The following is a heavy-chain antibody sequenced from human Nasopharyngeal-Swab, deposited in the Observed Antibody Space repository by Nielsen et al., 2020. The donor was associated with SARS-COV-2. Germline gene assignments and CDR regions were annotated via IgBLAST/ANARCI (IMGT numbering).Heavy chain of an antibody. D-gene: IGHD1-1*01. CDR2: IDPSDSYS. V-gene: IGHV5-10-1*01. Sequence: KVSCKASGYSFATYWITWVRQMSGKGLEWMGRIDPSDSYSMYSPSFQGHVTFSADKSTSTAFLEWSSLKAADTAVYYCVGHSSTGTYAFANWGQGTLVTVSS. J-gene: IGHJ4*02. CDR1: GYSFATYW. CDR3: VGHSSTGTYAFAN.